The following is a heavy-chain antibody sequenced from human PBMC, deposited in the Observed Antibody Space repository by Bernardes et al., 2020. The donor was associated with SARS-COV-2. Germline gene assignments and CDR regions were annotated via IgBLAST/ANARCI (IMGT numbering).Heavy chain of an antibody. CDR1: GFTFSSYS. Sequence: GGSLRLSCAASGFTFSSYSMNWVRQAPGKGLEWVSSISSSSSYIYYADSVKGRFTISRDNAKNSLYLQVNSLRAEDTAIYYCATYYGGYSFPFWGQGTMVTVSS. J-gene: IGHJ3*01. D-gene: IGHD3-10*01. V-gene: IGHV3-21*01. CDR3: ATYYGGYSFPF. CDR2: ISSSSSYI.